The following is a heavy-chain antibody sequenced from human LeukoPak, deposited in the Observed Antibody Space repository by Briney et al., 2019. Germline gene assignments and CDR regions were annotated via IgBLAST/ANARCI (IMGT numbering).Heavy chain of an antibody. J-gene: IGHJ4*02. D-gene: IGHD6-6*01. CDR2: ISAYNGNT. CDR3: ARESIIAASDY. Sequence: ASVKVSCKASGYTFISYDINWVRQAPGQGLEWMGWISAYNGNTNYAQKLQGRVTMTTDTSTSTAYMELRGLRSDDTAVYYCARESIIAASDYWGQGTLVTVSS. CDR1: GYTFISYD. V-gene: IGHV1-18*01.